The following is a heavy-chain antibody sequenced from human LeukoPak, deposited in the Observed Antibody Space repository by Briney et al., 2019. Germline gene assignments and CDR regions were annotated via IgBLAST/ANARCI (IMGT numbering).Heavy chain of an antibody. CDR2: IDHSGRT. V-gene: IGHV4-34*01. J-gene: IGHJ5*02. CDR3: ARSDTTVTGLDP. D-gene: IGHD4-17*01. CDR1: GGPFSGYY. Sequence: PSETLSLTCGVYGGPFSGYYWSWLRQPPGKGLEWIGEIDHSGRTNYNPSLKSRVTISVDTSKNQFSLKLSSVTAADTAVYYCARSDTTVTGLDPWGQGTLVSVSS.